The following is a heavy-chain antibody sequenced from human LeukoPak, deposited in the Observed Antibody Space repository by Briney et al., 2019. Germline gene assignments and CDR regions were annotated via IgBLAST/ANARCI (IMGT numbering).Heavy chain of an antibody. CDR3: ARPGYGDYYYYYMDV. D-gene: IGHD4-17*01. CDR1: GGTFSSYA. V-gene: IGHV1-69*13. J-gene: IGHJ6*03. CDR2: IIPIFGTA. Sequence: SVKVSCKASGGTFSSYAISWVRQAPGQGLEWMGGIIPIFGTANYAQKFQGRVTITADESTSTAYMELSSLRSEDTAVYYCARPGYGDYYYYYMDVWGKGTTVTVSS.